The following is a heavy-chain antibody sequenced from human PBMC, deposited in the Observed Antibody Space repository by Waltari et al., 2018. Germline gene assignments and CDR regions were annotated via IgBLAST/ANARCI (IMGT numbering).Heavy chain of an antibody. V-gene: IGHV3-53*01. D-gene: IGHD3-3*01. J-gene: IGHJ4*02. Sequence: EVQLVESGGGLIQPGGSLRLSCAASGFTFSSNYMSWFRTTQGKGLEWVSVIYSGGSTYYADSVKGRFTISRDNSKNTLYLQMNSLRAEDTAVYYCARVNYDFWSGYSAYFDYWGQGTLVTVSS. CDR3: ARVNYDFWSGYSAYFDY. CDR1: GFTFSSNY. CDR2: IYSGGST.